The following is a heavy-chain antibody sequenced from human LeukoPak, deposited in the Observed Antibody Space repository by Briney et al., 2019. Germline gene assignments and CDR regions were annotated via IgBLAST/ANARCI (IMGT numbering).Heavy chain of an antibody. CDR3: ARRSFTYYGLDV. V-gene: IGHV4-59*08. Sequence: SETLSLTCTVSGGSISNFYWNWIRQPPGKGLEWIGYMYYSGRTSYNPTLKSRVTLSVDTSKNQFSLNLGSVTAADTAVYYCARRSFTYYGLDVWGQGTTVTVSS. J-gene: IGHJ6*02. CDR2: MYYSGRT. CDR1: GGSISNFY.